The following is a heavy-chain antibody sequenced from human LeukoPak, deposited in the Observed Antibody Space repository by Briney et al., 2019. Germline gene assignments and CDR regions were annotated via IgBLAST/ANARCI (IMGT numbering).Heavy chain of an antibody. V-gene: IGHV1-2*02. J-gene: IGHJ4*02. D-gene: IGHD2/OR15-2a*01. CDR3: ARTRGSHISMAYLDY. Sequence: ASVKVSCKASGYTFSGNFMHWVRQAPGQGLEWMGWINPNNGDTNYAQKFQGRVTMTRDTSISTAYMGLSSLRSDDTAVYYCARTRGSHISMAYLDYWGQGTLVTVSS. CDR2: INPNNGDT. CDR1: GYTFSGNF.